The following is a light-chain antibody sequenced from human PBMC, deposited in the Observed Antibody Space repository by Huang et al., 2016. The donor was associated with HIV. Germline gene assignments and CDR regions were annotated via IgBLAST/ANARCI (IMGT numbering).Light chain of an antibody. CDR2: DAS. CDR1: QSVNGW. Sequence: DIQMTQSPSALSASVGDRVTITCRASQSVNGWLACYQQKPGKAPKLLICDASKLESGVPSRFSGSGSGTEFTLTINSLQPDDFATYYCQQYETYPYTFGQGTKLDIK. CDR3: QQYETYPYT. V-gene: IGKV1-5*01. J-gene: IGKJ2*01.